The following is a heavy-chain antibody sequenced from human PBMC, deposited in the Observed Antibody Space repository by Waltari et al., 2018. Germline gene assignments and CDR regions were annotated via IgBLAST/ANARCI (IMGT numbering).Heavy chain of an antibody. D-gene: IGHD3-3*01. J-gene: IGHJ4*02. V-gene: IGHV3-30-3*01. CDR1: GFIFSNYV. CDR2: ISYDGSNK. Sequence: QVHLVESGGGVVQPERSLTLSCAASGFIFSNYVMHWVRQAPVQGLEGVATISYDGSNKYYADSVKGRFTSSRDNSKNTRYLEMNSLRPEDTAVYYCARDLPRVTSFGAFDYWGQGTLVTVSS. CDR3: ARDLPRVTSFGAFDY.